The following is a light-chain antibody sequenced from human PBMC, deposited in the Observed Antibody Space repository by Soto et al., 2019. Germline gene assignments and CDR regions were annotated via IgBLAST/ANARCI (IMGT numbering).Light chain of an antibody. CDR1: SSDVGGYNF. Sequence: QSALTQPPSASGSPGQSVTISCTGTSSDVGGYNFVSWYQHHPGKAPILMIYEVSKRPSGVPDRFSGSKSGNTASLTVSGLQADDEADYYCNSYAGNNWVFGGGTKLTVL. CDR2: EVS. CDR3: NSYAGNNWV. V-gene: IGLV2-8*01. J-gene: IGLJ3*02.